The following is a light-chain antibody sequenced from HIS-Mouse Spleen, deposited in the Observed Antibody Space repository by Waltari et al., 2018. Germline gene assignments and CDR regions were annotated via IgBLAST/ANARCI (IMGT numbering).Light chain of an antibody. V-gene: IGKV1-9*01. CDR1: QGISSY. J-gene: IGKJ1*01. CDR2: PAS. Sequence: DIQLTQSPSFLSASVGDRVTITCRDSQGISSYLAWYQQKPGKAPKLLIYPASTLQSGVPSRFSGSGSGTEFTLTISSLQPEDFATYYCQQLNSYRTFGQGTKVEIK. CDR3: QQLNSYRT.